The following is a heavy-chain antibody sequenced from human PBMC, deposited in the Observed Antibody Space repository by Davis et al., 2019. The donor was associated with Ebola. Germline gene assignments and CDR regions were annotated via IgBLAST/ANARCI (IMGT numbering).Heavy chain of an antibody. J-gene: IGHJ4*02. CDR3: ARVYSSGWYAFDY. CDR2: IYHSGST. Sequence: MPSETLSLTCTVSGGSISSSNWWSWVRQPPGKGLEWIGEIYHSGSTNYNPSLKSRVTISVDKSKNQFSLKLSSVTAADTAVYYCARVYSSGWYAFDYWGQGTLVTVSS. V-gene: IGHV4-4*02. CDR1: GGSISSSNW. D-gene: IGHD6-19*01.